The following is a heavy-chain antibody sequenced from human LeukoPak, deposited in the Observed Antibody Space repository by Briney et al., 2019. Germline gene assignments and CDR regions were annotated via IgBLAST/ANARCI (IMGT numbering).Heavy chain of an antibody. J-gene: IGHJ3*02. CDR3: ARSSPSDYIWGSYRYSASRRAFDI. CDR1: GGSFSGYY. V-gene: IGHV4-34*01. Sequence: SETLSLTCAVYGGSFSGYYWSWIRQPPGKGLEWIGEINHSGSTNYNPSLKSRVTISVDTSKNQFSLKLSSVTAADTAVYYCARSSPSDYIWGSYRYSASRRAFDIWGQGTMVTVSS. CDR2: INHSGST. D-gene: IGHD3-16*02.